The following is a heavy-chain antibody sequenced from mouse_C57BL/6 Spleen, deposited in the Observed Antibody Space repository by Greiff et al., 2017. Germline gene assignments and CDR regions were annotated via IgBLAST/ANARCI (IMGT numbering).Heavy chain of an antibody. CDR1: GYTFPSYG. CDR3: AREGTVDYDYHVGY. CDR2: IYPRSGNT. Sequence: VQLQQSGAELARPGASVKLSCKASGYTFPSYGISWVKQRPGQGLEWIAEIYPRSGNTYYNEKFKGKATLTADKSSSTAYMELRSLTSETSAVYFGAREGTVDYDYHVGYWGQGTTLTVSS. J-gene: IGHJ2*01. V-gene: IGHV1-81*01. D-gene: IGHD2-4*01.